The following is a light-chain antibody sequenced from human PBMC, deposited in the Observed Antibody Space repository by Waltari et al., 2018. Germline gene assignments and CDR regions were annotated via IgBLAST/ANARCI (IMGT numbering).Light chain of an antibody. CDR2: KVS. Sequence: DVVLTQSPLSLPVTLGQPASISCRSSHSLVNTDGHTYLNWFHQRPGQSPRRLIYKVSNRDSGVPDRFSGSGAVTDFTLRISRVEAEDVGLYFCFQGTHWPPYTFGQGTKLEIK. J-gene: IGKJ2*01. CDR3: FQGTHWPPYT. CDR1: HSLVNTDGHTY. V-gene: IGKV2-30*01.